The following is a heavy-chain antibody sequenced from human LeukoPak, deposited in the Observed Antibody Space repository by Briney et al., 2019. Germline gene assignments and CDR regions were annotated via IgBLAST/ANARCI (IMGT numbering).Heavy chain of an antibody. CDR1: GGSFSGYY. Sequence: ETLSLTCAVYGGSFSGYYWSWVRQAPGKGLEWVANIKQDGSEKYYVDSVKGRFTISRDNAKNSLYLQMNSLRAEDTAVYYCARASHVLLWFGRGSLGAFDIWGQGTMVTVSS. CDR3: ARASHVLLWFGRGSLGAFDI. J-gene: IGHJ3*02. V-gene: IGHV3-7*04. CDR2: IKQDGSEK. D-gene: IGHD3-10*01.